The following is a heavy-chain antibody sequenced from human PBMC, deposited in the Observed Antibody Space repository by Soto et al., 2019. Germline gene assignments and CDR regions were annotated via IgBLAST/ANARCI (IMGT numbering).Heavy chain of an antibody. Sequence: GSLRLSCAASGFTFSSYGMHWVRQAPGKGLEWVAVISYDGSNKYYADPVKGRFTISRDNSKNTLYLQMNSLRAEDTAVYYCAKELKLRTDGDYVGGDYYYGMDVWGQGTTVTVSS. CDR3: AKELKLRTDGDYVGGDYYYGMDV. D-gene: IGHD4-17*01. J-gene: IGHJ6*02. V-gene: IGHV3-30*18. CDR2: ISYDGSNK. CDR1: GFTFSSYG.